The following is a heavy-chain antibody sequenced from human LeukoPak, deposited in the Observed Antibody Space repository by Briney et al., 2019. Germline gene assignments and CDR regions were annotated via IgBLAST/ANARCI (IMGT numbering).Heavy chain of an antibody. CDR1: GFTFSSYA. Sequence: PGRSLGLSCAASGFTFSSYAMHWVRQAPGKGLEWVAVISYDGSNKYYADSVKGRFTISRDNSKNTLYLQMNSLRAEDTAVYYCARDRQYSSSWLDYWGQGTLVTVSS. V-gene: IGHV3-30*04. D-gene: IGHD6-13*01. CDR2: ISYDGSNK. J-gene: IGHJ4*02. CDR3: ARDRQYSSSWLDY.